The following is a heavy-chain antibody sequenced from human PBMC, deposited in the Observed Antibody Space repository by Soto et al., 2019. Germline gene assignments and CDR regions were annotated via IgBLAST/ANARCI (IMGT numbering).Heavy chain of an antibody. V-gene: IGHV3-21*01. CDR3: SRDPSWYFDSSGFDY. J-gene: IGHJ4*02. D-gene: IGHD3-22*01. Sequence: GGSLRLSCAASGFTFISHSMNWVRQAPGRGLEWVSSISTGSTYIYYADSVKGRFTISRDDAKNSLYLQMNSLRADDTAVYYCSRDPSWYFDSSGFDYWGPGTLVTVSS. CDR1: GFTFISHS. CDR2: ISTGSTYI.